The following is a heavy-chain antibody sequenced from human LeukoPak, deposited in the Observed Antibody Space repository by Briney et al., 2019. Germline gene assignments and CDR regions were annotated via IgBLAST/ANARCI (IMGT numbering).Heavy chain of an antibody. J-gene: IGHJ4*02. D-gene: IGHD4-23*01. Sequence: GASVKVSCKASGYTFTSYYGHWVRQAPGQGLEWMGVINPSGGGTSYAQEFQGRVTMTRDTSTATVYMNLSSLSSEGTAVYYCAGGCYGGLAWCDYWGRGTLVTVSS. CDR1: GYTFTSYY. CDR2: INPSGGGT. CDR3: AGGCYGGLAWCDY. V-gene: IGHV1-46*01.